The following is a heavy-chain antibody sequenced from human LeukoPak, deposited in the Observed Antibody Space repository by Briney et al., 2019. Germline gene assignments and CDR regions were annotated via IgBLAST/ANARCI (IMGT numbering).Heavy chain of an antibody. V-gene: IGHV3-74*01. J-gene: IGHJ4*02. Sequence: PGGSLRLSCAASGFIFSSYWMHWVRQAPRKGLVWVSRINTDGSTTTYADSVKGRFTISRDNAKNTLYLQMNSLRAEDTAVYYCARSSGGSGYSPTHCWGQGTLVTVSS. D-gene: IGHD3-22*01. CDR3: ARSSGGSGYSPTHC. CDR1: GFIFSSYW. CDR2: INTDGSTT.